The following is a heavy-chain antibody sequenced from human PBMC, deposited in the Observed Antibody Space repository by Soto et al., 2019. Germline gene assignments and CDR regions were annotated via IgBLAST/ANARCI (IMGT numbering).Heavy chain of an antibody. CDR1: GFTFSSYG. J-gene: IGHJ4*02. Sequence: GGSLRLSCAASGFTFSSYGMHWVRQAPGKGLEWVAVISYDGSNKYYADSVKGRFTISRDNSKNTLYLQMNSLRAEDTAVYYCGGQPNYYDSSGSVLSWGQGTLVTVSS. V-gene: IGHV3-30*03. CDR3: GGQPNYYDSSGSVLS. CDR2: ISYDGSNK. D-gene: IGHD3-22*01.